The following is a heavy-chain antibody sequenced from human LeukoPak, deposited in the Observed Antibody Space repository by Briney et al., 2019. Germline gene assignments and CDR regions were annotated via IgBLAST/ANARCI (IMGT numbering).Heavy chain of an antibody. CDR1: GFTFDDYA. Sequence: GGSLRLSCAASGFTFDDYAMHWVRQAPGKGLEWVANIKQDGSEKNYVDSVKGRFTISRDNADNSLYLEMTNLRVEDTAVYFCASRYCTGVNCFAASYMCMDVWGKGTTVTVSS. D-gene: IGHD2-8*02. CDR2: IKQDGSEK. J-gene: IGHJ6*03. CDR3: ASRYCTGVNCFAASYMCMDV. V-gene: IGHV3-7*01.